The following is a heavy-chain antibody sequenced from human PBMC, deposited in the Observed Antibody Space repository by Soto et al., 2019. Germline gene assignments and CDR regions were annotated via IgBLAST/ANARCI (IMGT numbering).Heavy chain of an antibody. D-gene: IGHD6-13*01. V-gene: IGHV1-3*01. Sequence: GASVKVSCKASGYTFTSYAMHWVRQAPGQRLEWMGWINAGNGNTKYSQKFQGRVTMTRDTSTYTVYMELSSLRSEDTAVYYCARDLGIVAAGRFDYWGQGTLVTVSS. CDR3: ARDLGIVAAGRFDY. J-gene: IGHJ4*02. CDR2: INAGNGNT. CDR1: GYTFTSYA.